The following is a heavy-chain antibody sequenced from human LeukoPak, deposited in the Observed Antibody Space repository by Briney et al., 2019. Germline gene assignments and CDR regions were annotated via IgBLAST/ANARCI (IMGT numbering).Heavy chain of an antibody. CDR1: GFPFSNAW. D-gene: IGHD2-15*01. V-gene: IGHV3-15*01. CDR2: IKNKTDGGTT. J-gene: IGHJ4*02. CDR3: TTEAPLVASGYFDF. Sequence: PGGSQTLFCAASGFPFSNAWMSWVRQAPGRGLEWLGCIKNKTDGGTTDYAAPVKGRLTISRDDSNNTLYLQMNRLKTEDTAVYYCTTEAPLVASGYFDFWGQGTLVTVSS.